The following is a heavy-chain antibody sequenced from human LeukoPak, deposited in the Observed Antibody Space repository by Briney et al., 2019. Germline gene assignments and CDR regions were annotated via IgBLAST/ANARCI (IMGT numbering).Heavy chain of an antibody. V-gene: IGHV3-53*01. CDR3: ARVGGAAANY. CDR2: IYKVGTT. CDR1: GFTFSSYA. Sequence: PGGSLRLSCAASGFTFSSYAMSWVRQAPGKGLEWVSVIYKVGTTHYADSVKGRFTISRDNSKNTLFLQMNSLRAEDTAVYYCARVGGAAANYWGQGTLVTVSS. D-gene: IGHD6-13*01. J-gene: IGHJ4*02.